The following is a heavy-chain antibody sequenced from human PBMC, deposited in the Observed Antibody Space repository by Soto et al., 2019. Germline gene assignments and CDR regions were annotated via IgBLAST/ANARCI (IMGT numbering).Heavy chain of an antibody. CDR3: ARGEGVGVPAFGLDP. CDR2: IGTAGDT. J-gene: IGHJ5*02. V-gene: IGHV3-13*01. D-gene: IGHD2-2*01. Sequence: EVQLVESGGGLVQPGGSLRLSCAASGFTFSSYDMHWVRQATGKGLEWVSAIGTAGDTYYPGSVKGRFTISRENAKNSLYLQMNGLRAGDTAVYYCARGEGVGVPAFGLDPWGQGTLVTVSS. CDR1: GFTFSSYD.